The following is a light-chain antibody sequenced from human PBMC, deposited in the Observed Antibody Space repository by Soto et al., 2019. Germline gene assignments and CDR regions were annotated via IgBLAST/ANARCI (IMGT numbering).Light chain of an antibody. J-gene: IGKJ1*01. V-gene: IGKV3-20*01. Sequence: EIVLTQSPGTLSLSPGERATLSCRASQSVSNSYLAWYQQKPGQAPRLLIYVASNRATGIPDRFSGSGSGTDFTLTISRLEREDFAVYYCQQYGSSPSFGQGTMVEIK. CDR2: VAS. CDR1: QSVSNSY. CDR3: QQYGSSPS.